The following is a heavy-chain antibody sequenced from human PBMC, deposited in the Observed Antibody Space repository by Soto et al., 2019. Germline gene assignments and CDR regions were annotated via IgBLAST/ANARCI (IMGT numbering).Heavy chain of an antibody. V-gene: IGHV1-69*06. D-gene: IGHD6-6*01. CDR2: ISPNIGTA. J-gene: IGHJ4*02. Sequence: SVKVSCKASGVTFSSYGISWVRQAPGQGLEWMGGISPNIGTANYAQKFQGRVTITADKSTSTAYMELRSLRSEDTAVYYCASERESGSSDYWGQGTLVTVSS. CDR1: GVTFSSYG. CDR3: ASERESGSSDY.